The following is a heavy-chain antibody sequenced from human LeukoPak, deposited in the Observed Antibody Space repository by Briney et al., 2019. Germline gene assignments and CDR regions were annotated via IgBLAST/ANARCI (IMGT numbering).Heavy chain of an antibody. D-gene: IGHD6-19*01. V-gene: IGHV4-39*01. CDR2: IYYTGST. CDR3: ARISSDWPHYYMDV. J-gene: IGHJ6*03. Sequence: SETLSLTCTVSGGSIRSSYYWGWIRPPPGKGLEWIGSIYYTGSTYYIPSPKSRVTISVDTSKNQFFLKLNSVTAADTALYYCARISSDWPHYYMDVWGKGTTVTVSS. CDR1: GGSIRSSYY.